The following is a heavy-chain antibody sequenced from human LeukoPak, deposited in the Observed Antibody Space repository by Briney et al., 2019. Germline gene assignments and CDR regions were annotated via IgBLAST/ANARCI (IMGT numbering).Heavy chain of an antibody. V-gene: IGHV1-18*04. CDR2: ISAYNGNT. J-gene: IGHJ4*02. CDR1: GYTFTGYY. Sequence: ASVKVSCKASGYTFTGYYMHWVRQAPGQGLEWMGWISAYNGNTNYAQKLQGRVAMTTDTSTSTAYMELRSLRSDDAAVYYCARQGVSWGYYFDYWGQGTLVTVSS. CDR3: ARQGVSWGYYFDY. D-gene: IGHD7-27*01.